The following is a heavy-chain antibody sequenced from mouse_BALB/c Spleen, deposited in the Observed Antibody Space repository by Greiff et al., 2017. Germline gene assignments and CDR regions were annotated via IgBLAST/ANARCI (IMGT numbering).Heavy chain of an antibody. J-gene: IGHJ3*01. Sequence: EVQLVESGGGLVKPGGSLKLSCAASGFTFSSYAMSWVRQTPEKRLEWVASISSGGSTYYPDSVKGRFTISRDNARNILYLQMSSLRSEDTAMYYCAREIHYYGYWFAYWGQGTLVTVSA. V-gene: IGHV5-6-5*01. CDR2: ISSGGST. CDR1: GFTFSSYA. D-gene: IGHD1-2*01. CDR3: AREIHYYGYWFAY.